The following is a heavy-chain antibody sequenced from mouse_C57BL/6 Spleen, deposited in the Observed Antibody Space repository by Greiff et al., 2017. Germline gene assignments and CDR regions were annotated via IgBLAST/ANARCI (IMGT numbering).Heavy chain of an antibody. CDR1: GYTFTSYW. CDR3: AIITTVVAN. CDR2: IHPNSGST. D-gene: IGHD1-1*01. Sequence: QVQLQQPGAELVKPGASVKLSCKASGYTFTSYWMHWVKQRPGQGLEWIGMIHPNSGSTNYHEKFKSKATLTVDKSSSTAYMQLSSLTSEDSAVYYCAIITTVVANWGQGTTLTVSS. J-gene: IGHJ2*01. V-gene: IGHV1-64*01.